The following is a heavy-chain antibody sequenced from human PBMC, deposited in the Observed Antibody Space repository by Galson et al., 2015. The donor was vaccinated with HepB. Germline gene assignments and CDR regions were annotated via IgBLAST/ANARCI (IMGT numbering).Heavy chain of an antibody. Sequence: SLRLSCAASGFTFTRYAMTWVRQAPGKGLEWVASVTNSGYKTYYTDSVKGRFTISRDKSKNLLCLQLNSPRAEDTAVYYCAKDGLMVAYNPYHFHYWGQGTLVTVSS. V-gene: IGHV3-23*01. J-gene: IGHJ4*02. CDR1: GFTFTRYA. CDR3: AKDGLMVAYNPYHFHY. D-gene: IGHD2-8*01. CDR2: VTNSGYKT.